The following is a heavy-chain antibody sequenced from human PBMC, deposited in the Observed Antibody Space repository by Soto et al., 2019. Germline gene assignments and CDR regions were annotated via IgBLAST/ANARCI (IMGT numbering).Heavy chain of an antibody. Sequence: LRLSCAASGFTFNTYDMNWVRQAPGKGLEWVSSISSSSTYIFYADSVKGRFSISRDNAKNSLYLQMNSLRAEDTAVYYCAREGAFDIWGQGTMVTVSS. CDR2: ISSSSTYI. CDR1: GFTFNTYD. V-gene: IGHV3-21*01. CDR3: AREGAFDI. J-gene: IGHJ3*02.